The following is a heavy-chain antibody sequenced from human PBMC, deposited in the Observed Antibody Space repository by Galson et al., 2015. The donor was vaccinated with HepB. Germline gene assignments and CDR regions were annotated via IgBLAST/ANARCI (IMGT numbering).Heavy chain of an antibody. Sequence: SLRLSCAASGFTFSTYAMTWVRQAPGKGLEWVSSISDDGGRAYFADSVKGRFTISRDNSKNTLYLQMNSLRAEDTALYYCAKDSAWAHTDYYGMDVWGPGTTVTVSS. J-gene: IGHJ6*02. V-gene: IGHV3-23*01. CDR3: AKDSAWAHTDYYGMDV. CDR2: ISDDGGRA. D-gene: IGHD4-17*01. CDR1: GFTFSTYA.